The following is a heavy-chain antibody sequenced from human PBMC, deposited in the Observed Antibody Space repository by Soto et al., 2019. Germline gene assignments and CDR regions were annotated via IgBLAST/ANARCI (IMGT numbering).Heavy chain of an antibody. Sequence: HPGGSLRLSCTASVLTFGNYAISWVRQAPGKGLEWVGLIRNQTYSETTQYAPSLKGRFTISRDDSNSIAYLQMSSLQVDDSAVYYCTSAESPGISYFFDSWGQAVLVTVYS. CDR3: TSAESPGISYFFDS. V-gene: IGHV3-49*04. CDR2: IRNQTYSETT. CDR1: VLTFGNYA. J-gene: IGHJ4*02.